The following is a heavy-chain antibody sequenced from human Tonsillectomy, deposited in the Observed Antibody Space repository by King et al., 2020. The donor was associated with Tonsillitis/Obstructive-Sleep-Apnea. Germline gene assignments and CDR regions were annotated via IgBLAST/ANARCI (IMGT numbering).Heavy chain of an antibody. V-gene: IGHV3-30*01. Sequence: VQLVESGGGVVQPGRSLRLSCAASGFTFSSYPMHWVRQAPGKGLEWVAVISYDGSNKYYADSVKGRFTISRDNSKNTLYLQMNSLRAEDTAVYYCARHDYGDYMSDSWGQGTLVTVSS. D-gene: IGHD4-17*01. CDR2: ISYDGSNK. CDR3: ARHDYGDYMSDS. J-gene: IGHJ4*02. CDR1: GFTFSSYP.